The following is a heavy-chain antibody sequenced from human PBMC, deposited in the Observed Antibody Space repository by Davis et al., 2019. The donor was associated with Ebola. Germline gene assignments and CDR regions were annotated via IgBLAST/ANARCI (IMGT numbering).Heavy chain of an antibody. CDR3: ARFPVVTSNYYYYGMDV. V-gene: IGHV4-39*07. Sequence: SETLSLTCTVSGGSISSSSYYWGWIRQPPGKGLEWIGSIFYSGSTYYNPSLKSRVTISVDTSKNQFSLKLSSVTAADTAVYYCARFPVVTSNYYYYGMDVWGQGTTVTVSS. D-gene: IGHD4-23*01. J-gene: IGHJ6*02. CDR2: IFYSGST. CDR1: GGSISSSSYY.